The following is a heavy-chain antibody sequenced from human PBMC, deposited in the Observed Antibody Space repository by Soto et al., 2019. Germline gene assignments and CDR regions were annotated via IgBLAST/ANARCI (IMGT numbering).Heavy chain of an antibody. J-gene: IGHJ4*02. Sequence: PXETLSLTCTVSGASITYGAYSWSWIRQTPGKGLEWIGYINHLETTFYNPSFESRLTLSIDRTKNQFSLNLKSMSAADRAVYFCARGGGFDSFDYWGQGFLVTVS. CDR1: GASITYGAYS. V-gene: IGHV4-30-2*01. CDR3: ARGGGFDSFDY. D-gene: IGHD3-10*01. CDR2: INHLETT.